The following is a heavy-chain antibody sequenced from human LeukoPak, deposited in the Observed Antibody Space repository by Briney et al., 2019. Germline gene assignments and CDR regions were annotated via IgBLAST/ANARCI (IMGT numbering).Heavy chain of an antibody. D-gene: IGHD3-22*01. CDR2: INSDGSST. CDR3: ARDSGGRLYYYDSSGYKRLIDY. J-gene: IGHJ4*02. CDR1: GFTSSSYW. Sequence: GGSLRLSCAASGFTSSSYWMHWVRQAPGKGLVWVSRINSDGSSTSYADSVKGRFTISRDNAKNTLYLQMNSLRAEDTAVYYCARDSGGRLYYYDSSGYKRLIDYWGQGTLVTVSS. V-gene: IGHV3-74*01.